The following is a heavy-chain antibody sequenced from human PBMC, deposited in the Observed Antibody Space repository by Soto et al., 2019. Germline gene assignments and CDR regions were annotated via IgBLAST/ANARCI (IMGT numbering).Heavy chain of an antibody. Sequence: YYMHWVRQAPGQGLEWMGWINPNSGGTNYAQKFQGWVTMTRDTSISTAYMELSRLRSDDTAVYYCAREGYSSSWYRLYYYGMDVWGQGTTVTVSS. CDR1: YY. CDR3: AREGYSSSWYRLYYYGMDV. CDR2: INPNSGGT. J-gene: IGHJ6*02. V-gene: IGHV1-2*04. D-gene: IGHD6-13*01.